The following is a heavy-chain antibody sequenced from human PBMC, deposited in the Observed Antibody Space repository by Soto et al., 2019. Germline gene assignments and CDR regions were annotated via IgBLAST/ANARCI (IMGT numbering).Heavy chain of an antibody. J-gene: IGHJ4*02. Sequence: SETLSLTCAVYGGSFSGYYWSWIRQPPGKGLEWIGEINHSGSTNYNPSLKSRVTISVDTSKNQFSLKLSSVTAADTAVYYCARLSPPGYCSGGSCFVPRFDYWGQGTLVTVSS. D-gene: IGHD2-15*01. V-gene: IGHV4-34*01. CDR3: ARLSPPGYCSGGSCFVPRFDY. CDR2: INHSGST. CDR1: GGSFSGYY.